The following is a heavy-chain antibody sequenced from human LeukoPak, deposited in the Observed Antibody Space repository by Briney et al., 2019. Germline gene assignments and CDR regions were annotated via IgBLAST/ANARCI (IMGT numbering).Heavy chain of an antibody. J-gene: IGHJ4*02. CDR2: INSDGSNT. Sequence: GGSLRLSCAGSGFTFSSNWMHWVRQVPGKGLVWVSRINSDGSNTNYADSVRGRFTISRDNSKNMLYLQMNSLRAEDTAVYYCVKLSSGSGSKFGFDSWGQGTLVTVSS. V-gene: IGHV3-74*01. D-gene: IGHD6-19*01. CDR3: VKLSSGSGSKFGFDS. CDR1: GFTFSSNW.